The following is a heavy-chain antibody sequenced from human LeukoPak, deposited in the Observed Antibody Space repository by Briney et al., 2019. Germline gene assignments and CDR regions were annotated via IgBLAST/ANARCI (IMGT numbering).Heavy chain of an antibody. CDR2: IFYSANT. CDR1: GDSISSSDNY. CDR3: ARGGRWELQYYFDY. D-gene: IGHD1-26*01. Sequence: SETLSLTCTVSGDSISSSDNYWGWVRQSPGKGLEWIGTIFYSANTYYNPSLKGRLTISLDTSKNQFSLKLSSVTAADTAIYYCARGGRWELQYYFDYWGQGTLVTVSS. V-gene: IGHV4-39*07. J-gene: IGHJ4*02.